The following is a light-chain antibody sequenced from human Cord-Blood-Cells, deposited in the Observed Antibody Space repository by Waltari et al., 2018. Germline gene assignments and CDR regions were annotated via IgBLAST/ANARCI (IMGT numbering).Light chain of an antibody. CDR1: QSLVYSDGNTY. CDR3: MQGTHWPRT. V-gene: IGKV2-30*01. Sequence: DVVMPQSPLSLPVTLGQPASISCRSSQSLVYSDGNTYLTWFQQRPGQSPRRLIYKVSNRDSGVPDRFSGSGSGTDFTLKISRVEAEDVGVYYCMQGTHWPRTFGQGTKLEIK. J-gene: IGKJ2*01. CDR2: KVS.